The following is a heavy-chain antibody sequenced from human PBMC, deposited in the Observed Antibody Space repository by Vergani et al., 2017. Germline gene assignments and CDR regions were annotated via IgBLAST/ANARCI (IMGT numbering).Heavy chain of an antibody. V-gene: IGHV3-64D*06. D-gene: IGHD4-17*01. J-gene: IGHJ5*02. CDR3: VKYSTVTTVRGWFDP. CDR2: ISSNGGST. Sequence: EVQLVESGGGLVQPGGSLRLSCSASGFTFSSYAMHWVRQAPGKGLEYVSAISSNGGSTYYADSVKGRFTISRDNSKNTLYLQMSSLRAEDTAVYYCVKYSTVTTVRGWFDPWGQGTLVTVSS. CDR1: GFTFSSYA.